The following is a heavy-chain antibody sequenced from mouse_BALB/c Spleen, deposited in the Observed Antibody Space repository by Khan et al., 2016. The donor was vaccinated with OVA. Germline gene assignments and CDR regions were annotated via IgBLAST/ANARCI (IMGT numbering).Heavy chain of an antibody. CDR3: ARPSYDPRDFEG. V-gene: IGHV14-3*02. CDR1: GFNIKDTY. Sequence: VQLKQSGAELVKPGASVKLSCTASGFNIKDTYLHWVKQRPEQGLEWIGRIAPANGNTQYDPKFQGKAAITSDTSSNTFYLQLNSLTSEDTAVYYCARPSYDPRDFEGWGAGTTVTVSS. D-gene: IGHD2-3*01. CDR2: IAPANGNT. J-gene: IGHJ1*01.